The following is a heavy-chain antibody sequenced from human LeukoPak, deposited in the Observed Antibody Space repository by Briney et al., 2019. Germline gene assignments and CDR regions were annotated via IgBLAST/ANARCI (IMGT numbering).Heavy chain of an antibody. CDR3: VRPLFVVVASSYAFDI. CDR1: GGSISGSTYC. CDR2: FYHGGST. J-gene: IGHJ3*02. V-gene: IGHV4-39*01. Sequence: SETLSLTCSVSGGSISGSTYCWGWIRQPPGKGLEWIGSFYHGGSTYYNPSLKSRVSISVDTSKNQFSLNLSSVTAADTAVYYCVRPLFVVVASSYAFDIWGQGIMVTVSS. D-gene: IGHD2-15*01.